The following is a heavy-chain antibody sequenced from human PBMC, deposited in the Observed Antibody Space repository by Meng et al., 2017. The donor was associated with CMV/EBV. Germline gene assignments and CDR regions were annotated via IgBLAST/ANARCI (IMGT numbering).Heavy chain of an antibody. Sequence: GGSLRLSCAASGFTFISYWMSWVRQAPGKGLEWVANIKQDGSEKYYVDSVKGRFTISRDNAKNTLYMQMNSLRAEDTAVYYCARRGSSGWPYYYYGMDVWGQGTTVTVSS. D-gene: IGHD6-19*01. V-gene: IGHV3-7*01. CDR2: IKQDGSEK. CDR3: ARRGSSGWPYYYYGMDV. CDR1: GFTFISYW. J-gene: IGHJ6*02.